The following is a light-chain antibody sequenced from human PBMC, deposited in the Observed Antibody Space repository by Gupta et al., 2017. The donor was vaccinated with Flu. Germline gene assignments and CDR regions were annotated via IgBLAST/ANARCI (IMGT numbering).Light chain of an antibody. CDR3: QQYARSPLT. CDR1: QSVSSNY. V-gene: IGKV3-20*01. J-gene: IGKJ4*01. CDR2: GAS. Sequence: DIVLTQSPGTLSLSPGERFPLSCRASQSVSSNYLAWYQQKPGQAPRLLIDGASNRATGIPERFSGGGSGTDFTLTISRLEPEDVAVYCWQQYARSPLTFGGGTRVEI.